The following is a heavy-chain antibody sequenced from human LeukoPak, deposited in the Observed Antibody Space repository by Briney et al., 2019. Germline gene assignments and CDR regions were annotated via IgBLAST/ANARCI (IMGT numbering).Heavy chain of an antibody. CDR1: GFTFSSYW. V-gene: IGHV3-7*01. Sequence: GGPLRLSCAASGFTFSSYWMSWLRQAPGNGLEWVANIKQHGSEKYYVDSGKGRFTISRANAKNSLYLQMKSLRAEDTAMYYCARGGSYYASDHWGQGTLVTVSS. CDR3: ARGGSYYASDH. D-gene: IGHD1-26*01. CDR2: IKQHGSEK. J-gene: IGHJ4*02.